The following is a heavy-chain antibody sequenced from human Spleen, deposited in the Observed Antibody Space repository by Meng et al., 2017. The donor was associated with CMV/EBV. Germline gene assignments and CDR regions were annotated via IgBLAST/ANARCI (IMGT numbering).Heavy chain of an antibody. CDR3: AKEPRSWYGGDGFDV. V-gene: IGHV3-23*01. D-gene: IGHD6-13*01. J-gene: IGHJ3*01. CDR1: GFIFGSFS. Sequence: GESLKISCAASGFIFGSFSMTLVRQAPGKGLEWVSSLSGSGGSTYYADSVKGRFIISGDSSTNTVFLQMNSLRAEDTAVYYCAKEPRSWYGGDGFDVWGHGTMVTVSS. CDR2: LSGSGGST.